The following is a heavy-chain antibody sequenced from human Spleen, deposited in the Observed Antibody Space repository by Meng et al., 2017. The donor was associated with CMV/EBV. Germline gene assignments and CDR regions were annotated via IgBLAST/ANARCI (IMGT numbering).Heavy chain of an antibody. Sequence: SCAASGFTFSDYYMDWTRQAPGKGLEWLSYISSTGTTIYYADSVKGRFTISRDNAKNSLYLQMNSLRAEDTAVYYCASGNSGYDFDYWGQGTLVTVSS. CDR1: GFTFSDYY. J-gene: IGHJ4*02. CDR2: ISSTGTTI. V-gene: IGHV3-11*01. CDR3: ASGNSGYDFDY. D-gene: IGHD5-12*01.